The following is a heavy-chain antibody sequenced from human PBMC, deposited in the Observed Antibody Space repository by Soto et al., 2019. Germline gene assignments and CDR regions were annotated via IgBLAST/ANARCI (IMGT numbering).Heavy chain of an antibody. J-gene: IGHJ6*02. CDR3: AKILSTVTSYYYGMDA. D-gene: IGHD4-17*01. V-gene: IGHV3-23*01. CDR2: ISGGGDKT. Sequence: EVQLLESGGGLVQPGGPLRLSCAASGFSFSTYPMVWVRQAPGKRLAALSSISGGGDKTYNKDSAQGRFTISRDNSKNTVELQMNTLRPEDTAVYYCAKILSTVTSYYYGMDAWGQGTTVTASS. CDR1: GFSFSTYP.